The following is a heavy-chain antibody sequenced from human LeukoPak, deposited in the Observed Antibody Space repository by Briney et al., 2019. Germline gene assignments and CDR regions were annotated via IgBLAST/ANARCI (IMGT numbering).Heavy chain of an antibody. CDR2: IYYTGTR. Sequence: SETLSLTCTVSGGSISSHYWSWIRQPPGKGLEWIAYIYYTGTRNYTPSLQRRATISVDTSKNQISLRLSSVTAADTAVYYCARGVVVVPAAMNWFDPWGQGTLVTVSS. D-gene: IGHD2-2*01. CDR3: ARGVVVVPAAMNWFDP. J-gene: IGHJ5*02. V-gene: IGHV4-59*08. CDR1: GGSISSHY.